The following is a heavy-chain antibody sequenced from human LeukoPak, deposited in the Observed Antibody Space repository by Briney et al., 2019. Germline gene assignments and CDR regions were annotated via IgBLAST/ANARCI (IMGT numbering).Heavy chain of an antibody. Sequence: PGGSLRLSCAASGFIFSSYWMSWVRQTPGKGLEWVANINQDGSKKYYVDSVKGRFTISRDNAENSLYLQMNSLRAEDTAVYYCAKDAVPAAIRIDYYYYGMDVWGQGTTVTVSS. CDR2: INQDGSKK. CDR1: GFIFSSYW. V-gene: IGHV3-7*03. J-gene: IGHJ6*02. D-gene: IGHD2-2*02. CDR3: AKDAVPAAIRIDYYYYGMDV.